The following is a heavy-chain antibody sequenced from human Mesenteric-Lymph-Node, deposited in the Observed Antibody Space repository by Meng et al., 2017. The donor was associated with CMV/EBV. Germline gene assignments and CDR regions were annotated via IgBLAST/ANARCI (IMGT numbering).Heavy chain of an antibody. CDR1: GYTFTAYY. D-gene: IGHD6-6*01. J-gene: IGHJ5*02. CDR2: IHPSGGGT. Sequence: CKASGYTFTAYYMHWVRQAPGQGPEWMGVIHPSGGGTTFAQKFQGRVTITRDTSTRTVYMELSSLRSEDTAMYYCARVSSSSSNWLDPWGQGTLVTVSS. CDR3: ARVSSSSSNWLDP. V-gene: IGHV1-46*01.